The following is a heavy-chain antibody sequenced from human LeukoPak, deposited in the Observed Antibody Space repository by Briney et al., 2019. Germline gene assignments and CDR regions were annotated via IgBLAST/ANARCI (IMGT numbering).Heavy chain of an antibody. J-gene: IGHJ4*02. Sequence: GGSLRLSCEASGFAVSARPMSWVRQAPGKGLEWVSVIYSGGNTYYADSVRGRFTISRDNSKNTLFLQMNSLRAEDTALYYCAKDSSSGWRHLYWGQGTLVTVSS. V-gene: IGHV3-53*01. CDR2: IYSGGNT. D-gene: IGHD6-19*01. CDR3: AKDSSSGWRHLY. CDR1: GFAVSARP.